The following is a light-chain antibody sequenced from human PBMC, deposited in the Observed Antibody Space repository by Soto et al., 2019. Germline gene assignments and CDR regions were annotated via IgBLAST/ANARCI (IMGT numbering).Light chain of an antibody. CDR2: GAS. J-gene: IGKJ5*01. Sequence: EIVLTQSPATLSLSPGERATLSCRASQSVSTYLAWYQQKPGQAPRLLIFGASNRATGIPARFSGSGSGTDFTLTISSLEPEDFAVYYCQQRSTWPITFGPGTRLEIK. CDR1: QSVSTY. V-gene: IGKV3-11*01. CDR3: QQRSTWPIT.